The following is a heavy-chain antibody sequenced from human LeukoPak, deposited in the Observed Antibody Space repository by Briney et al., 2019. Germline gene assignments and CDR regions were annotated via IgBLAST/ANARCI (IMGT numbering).Heavy chain of an antibody. Sequence: ASVKVSCKASGYTFTSYGISWVRQAPGQGLEWMGWISAYNGNTNYAQKLEGRVTMTTDTSTSTAYMELRSLRSDDTAVYYCARGGGYCSSTSCYHLDYWGQGTLVTVSS. CDR1: GYTFTSYG. J-gene: IGHJ4*02. V-gene: IGHV1-18*01. D-gene: IGHD2-2*01. CDR3: ARGGGYCSSTSCYHLDY. CDR2: ISAYNGNT.